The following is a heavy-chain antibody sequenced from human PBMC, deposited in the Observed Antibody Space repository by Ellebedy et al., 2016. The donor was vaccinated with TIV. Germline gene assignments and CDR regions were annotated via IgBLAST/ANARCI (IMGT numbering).Heavy chain of an antibody. V-gene: IGHV4-39*07. CDR2: MYYSGST. D-gene: IGHD3-3*01. J-gene: IGHJ4*02. CDR1: GDSISSSSYY. CDR3: AKGPTVFGVVPAYFDY. Sequence: MPSETLSLTCTVSGDSISSSSYYWGWIRQPPGTGLEWIGNMYYSGSTYYNPSLKRRVTISIDTSKNQFSLRLRSVTAADTAVYYCAKGPTVFGVVPAYFDYWGQGTLVTVSS.